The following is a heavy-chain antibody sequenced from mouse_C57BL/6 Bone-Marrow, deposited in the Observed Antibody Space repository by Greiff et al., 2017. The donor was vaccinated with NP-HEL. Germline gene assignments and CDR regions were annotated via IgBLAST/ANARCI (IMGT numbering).Heavy chain of an antibody. CDR2: INPNNGGT. CDR3: ARGRY. J-gene: IGHJ2*01. Sequence: VQLQQSGPELVKPGASVKISCKASGYTFTDYYMNWVKQSHGKSLEWIGDINPNNGGTSYNQKFKGKATLTVDKSSSTAYMERRSLTAEDSAVYYCARGRYWGQGTTLTVSS. CDR1: GYTFTDYY. V-gene: IGHV1-26*01.